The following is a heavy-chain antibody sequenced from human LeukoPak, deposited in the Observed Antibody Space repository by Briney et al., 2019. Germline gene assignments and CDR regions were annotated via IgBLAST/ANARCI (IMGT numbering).Heavy chain of an antibody. D-gene: IGHD3-3*01. CDR1: GFTFSSYS. V-gene: IGHV3-21*06. CDR2: ISSRSGYM. CDR3: AKSLVRFLEWSLGDFGY. J-gene: IGHJ4*02. Sequence: PGGSLRLSCEASGFTFSSYSMNWLRQSPGKGLEWVSSISSRSGYMYYADSVKGRFNISRDNAKNSLFLQMNSLRAEDTAVYYCAKSLVRFLEWSLGDFGYWGQGIQVTVSS.